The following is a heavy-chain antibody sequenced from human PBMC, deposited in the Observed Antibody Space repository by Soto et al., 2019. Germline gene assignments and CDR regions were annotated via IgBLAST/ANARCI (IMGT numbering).Heavy chain of an antibody. J-gene: IGHJ4*02. Sequence: EVLLVQSGADVRKPGESLKISCKASGYTFINYWIGWVRQMPGKGLEWMGFIYPADSDTRYSPSFQGQVTISADKSISTVYLQWSSLKASDTAMYYCARPGICTTAYCYFDSWGQGTLVTVSS. CDR3: ARPGICTTAYCYFDS. V-gene: IGHV5-51*03. CDR2: IYPADSDT. D-gene: IGHD2-8*01. CDR1: GYTFINYW.